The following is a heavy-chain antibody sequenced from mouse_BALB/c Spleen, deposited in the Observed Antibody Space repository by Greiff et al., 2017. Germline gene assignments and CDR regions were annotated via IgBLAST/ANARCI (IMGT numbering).Heavy chain of an antibody. CDR3: ARGTYDGYY. CDR1: GFTFSSYA. D-gene: IGHD2-3*01. Sequence: EVQRVESGGGLVKPGGSLKLSCAASGFTFSSYAMSWVRQTPEKRLGWVASISSGGSTYYPDSVKGRFTISRDNARNILYLQMSSLRSEDTAMYYCARGTYDGYYWGQGTTLTGSA. V-gene: IGHV5-6-5*01. CDR2: ISSGGST. J-gene: IGHJ2*01.